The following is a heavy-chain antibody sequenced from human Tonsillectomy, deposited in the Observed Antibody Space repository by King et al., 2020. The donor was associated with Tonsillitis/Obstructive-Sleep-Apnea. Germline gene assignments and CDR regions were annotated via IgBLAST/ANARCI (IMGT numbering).Heavy chain of an antibody. CDR2: IYSGDSGGYT. J-gene: IGHJ3*02. CDR1: GFTVSSNY. Sequence: VQLVESGGGLMQPGGSLRLSCAASGFTVSSNYMNWVRQSPGKGPEWVSSIYSGDSGGYTNYADSVMGRFTISRDNSKNMRHLQMDSLRAEDTAVYYCARSIVGASLDALDIWGQGTMVTVSS. V-gene: IGHV3-53*01. CDR3: ARSIVGASLDALDI. D-gene: IGHD1-26*01.